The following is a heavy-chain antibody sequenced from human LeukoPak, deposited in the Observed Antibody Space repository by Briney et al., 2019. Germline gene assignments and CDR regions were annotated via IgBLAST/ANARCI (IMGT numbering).Heavy chain of an antibody. J-gene: IGHJ5*02. CDR1: GGSISSYY. CDR2: IYYTGST. Sequence: SETLSLTCTVSGGSISSYYWSWIRQPPGKGLEWIGNIYYTGSTNYNPSLKSRVTISVDTSKNQFSLKLSSVTAADTAVCYCARGRDILTGYYLINWFDPWGQGTLVTVSS. D-gene: IGHD3-9*01. V-gene: IGHV4-59*12. CDR3: ARGRDILTGYYLINWFDP.